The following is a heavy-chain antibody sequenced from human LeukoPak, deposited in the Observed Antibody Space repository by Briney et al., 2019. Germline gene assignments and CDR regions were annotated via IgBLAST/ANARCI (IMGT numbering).Heavy chain of an antibody. Sequence: SGTLSLTCAVSGGSIKSNNWWSWVRQPPGKGLEWIGEIYHSGSANYNPSLESRVTVSVDKSKNQFSLKLSSVTAADTAVYYCASPDSSGYSFDYWGQGTLVTVSS. CDR2: IYHSGSA. V-gene: IGHV4-4*02. D-gene: IGHD3-22*01. CDR3: ASPDSSGYSFDY. J-gene: IGHJ4*02. CDR1: GGSIKSNNW.